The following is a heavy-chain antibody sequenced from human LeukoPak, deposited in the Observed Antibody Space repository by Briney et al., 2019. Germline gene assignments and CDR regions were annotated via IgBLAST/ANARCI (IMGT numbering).Heavy chain of an antibody. J-gene: IGHJ5*02. CDR3: ATELYMELRRGWFDP. D-gene: IGHD1-7*01. Sequence: ASVKVSCKVSGYTLTELSMHWVRPPPGNGLEWMGAFDPEDGETIYAQKFQGRVTMTEDTSTDTAYMELSSLRSEDTAVYYCATELYMELRRGWFDPWGQGTLVTVSS. CDR1: GYTLTELS. V-gene: IGHV1-24*01. CDR2: FDPEDGET.